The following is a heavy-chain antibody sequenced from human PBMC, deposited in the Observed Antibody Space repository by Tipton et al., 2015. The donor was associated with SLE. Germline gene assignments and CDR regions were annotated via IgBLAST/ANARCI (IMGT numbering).Heavy chain of an antibody. V-gene: IGHV4-4*02. CDR3: ARVYDSSGYFQH. D-gene: IGHD3-22*01. Sequence: GSLRLSCAASGFTVSSNYMSWVRQPPGKGLEWIGEIYHSGTTYYNPSLKSRVTISVDTSKNQFSLKLSSVTAADTAVYYCARVYDSSGYFQHWGQGTLVTVSS. J-gene: IGHJ1*01. CDR1: GFTVSSNY. CDR2: IYHSGTT.